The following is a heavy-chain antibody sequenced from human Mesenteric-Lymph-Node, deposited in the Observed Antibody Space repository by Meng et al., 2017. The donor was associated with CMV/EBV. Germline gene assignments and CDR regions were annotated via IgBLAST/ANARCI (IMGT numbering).Heavy chain of an antibody. D-gene: IGHD3-22*01. CDR3: AKGDYYDSSGRGYFDY. V-gene: IGHV3-23*01. J-gene: IGHJ4*02. CDR2: ISGGGGSE. CDR1: GFTFSSYA. Sequence: GESLKISCAASGFTFSSYAMSWVRQAPGKGLEWVSAISGGGGSEYYADSVKGRFTISRDNSKDTLYLQMNSLRAEDTAVYYCAKGDYYDSSGRGYFDYWGQGTLVTVSS.